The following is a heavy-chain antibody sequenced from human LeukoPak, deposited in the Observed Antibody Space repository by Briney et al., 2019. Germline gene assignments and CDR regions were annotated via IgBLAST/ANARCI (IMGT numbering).Heavy chain of an antibody. CDR1: GFTLSNYW. V-gene: IGHV3-74*03. CDR3: TRSGRGGAFDI. D-gene: IGHD2-15*01. CDR2: IYSDGSRT. J-gene: IGHJ3*02. Sequence: PGGSLGLSCAGSGFTLSNYWMHWVRHGPGKGLAWVSRIYSDGSRTTYADSVKGRFTISGDNAKNTLYLQMNSLRADDTAVYYCTRSGRGGAFDIWGPGTMVTVSS.